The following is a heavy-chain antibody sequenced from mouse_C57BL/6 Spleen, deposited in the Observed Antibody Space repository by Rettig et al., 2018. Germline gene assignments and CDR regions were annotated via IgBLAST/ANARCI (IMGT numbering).Heavy chain of an antibody. CDR1: GFTFSSYA. CDR3: ASNAYYSNYVTPHFDY. D-gene: IGHD2-5*01. Sequence: EVQLVESGGGLVKPGGSLQLSCAASGFTFSSYAMSWVLQTPEQRLAWLATISAGGSYTYYPDNVEGRFTISRDNAKNNLYLQMSHLKSEDTAMYYCASNAYYSNYVTPHFDYWGQGTTLTVSS. J-gene: IGHJ2*01. V-gene: IGHV5-4*01. CDR2: ISAGGSYT.